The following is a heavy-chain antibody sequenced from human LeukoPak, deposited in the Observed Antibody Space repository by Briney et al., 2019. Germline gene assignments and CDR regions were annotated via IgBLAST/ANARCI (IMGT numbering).Heavy chain of an antibody. CDR3: ASPLYGSSTSWVLEY. D-gene: IGHD2-2*01. J-gene: IGHJ4*02. Sequence: GRSLRLSCAASGFTFSSYAMHWVRQAPGKGLEWVAVISYDGSNKYYADSVKGRFTISRDNSKNTLYLQMNSLRAEDTAVYYCASPLYGSSTSWVLEYWGQGTLVTVSS. CDR2: ISYDGSNK. CDR1: GFTFSSYA. V-gene: IGHV3-30-3*01.